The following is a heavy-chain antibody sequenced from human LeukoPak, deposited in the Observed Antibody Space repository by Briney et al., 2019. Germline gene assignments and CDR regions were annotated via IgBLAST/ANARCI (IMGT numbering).Heavy chain of an antibody. D-gene: IGHD1-14*01. J-gene: IGHJ4*03. Sequence: PGRSLRLSCAASGFTFSRYAMHWVRQAPGKGLEWVAVISDDGTFTLYGDSVRGRFTISRDSSKNTLYLQMNSLRPEDTAVYYCARDPYRDAPDYFDYWGKGTTVTVSS. CDR2: ISDDGTFT. V-gene: IGHV3-30-3*01. CDR3: ARDPYRDAPDYFDY. CDR1: GFTFSRYA.